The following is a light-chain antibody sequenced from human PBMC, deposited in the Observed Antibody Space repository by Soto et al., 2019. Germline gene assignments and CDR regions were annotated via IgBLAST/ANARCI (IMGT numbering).Light chain of an antibody. CDR1: SSDVGGYNY. CDR3: NSYTSSNTLNWV. J-gene: IGLJ3*02. Sequence: QSALTQPASVSGSPGQSITISFTGTSSDVGGYNYVSWYQQHPGNAPKLMIYEVSNRPSGVSNRFSGSKSGNTASLTISGLQDEDEADYYCNSYTSSNTLNWVFGGGTKLTVL. V-gene: IGLV2-14*01. CDR2: EVS.